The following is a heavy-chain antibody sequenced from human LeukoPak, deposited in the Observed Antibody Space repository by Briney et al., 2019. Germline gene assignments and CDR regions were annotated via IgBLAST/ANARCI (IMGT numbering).Heavy chain of an antibody. CDR3: AKDQTAAVGQLDY. Sequence: GGSLRLSCAASGFTFSSYWMHWVRQAPGKGLVWVSRINSDGSSTSYADSVKGRFTISRDNSKNTLYLQMNSLRAEDTAVYYCAKDQTAAVGQLDYWGQGTVVTVSS. D-gene: IGHD6-13*01. CDR2: INSDGSST. V-gene: IGHV3-74*01. J-gene: IGHJ4*02. CDR1: GFTFSSYW.